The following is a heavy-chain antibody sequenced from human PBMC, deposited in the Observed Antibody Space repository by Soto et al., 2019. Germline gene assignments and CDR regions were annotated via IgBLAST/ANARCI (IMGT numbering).Heavy chain of an antibody. V-gene: IGHV4-31*03. CDR3: ARGDYSNYRARLWWFDP. D-gene: IGHD4-4*01. CDR2: IYYSGST. Sequence: QVQLQESGPGLVKPSQTLSLTCTVSGGSISSGGYYWSWIRQHPGKGLEWIGYIYYSGSTYYNPSLKSRVTISVDTSKNQFSLKLSSVTAADTAVYYCARGDYSNYRARLWWFDPWGQGTLVTVSS. CDR1: GGSISSGGYY. J-gene: IGHJ5*02.